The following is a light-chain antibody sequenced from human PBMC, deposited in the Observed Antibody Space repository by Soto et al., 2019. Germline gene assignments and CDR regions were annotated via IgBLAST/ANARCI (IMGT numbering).Light chain of an antibody. J-gene: IGKJ1*01. Sequence: DIRLARTRASRCSCLGGKVTITCRASQSISSYLNRYQQKPGKAPKLLIYAASSLQSGVPSRFSGSGSGTEFTLTISSLKPDDFATYYCQKYNSYSFGQGTKVDIK. CDR2: AAS. CDR3: QKYNSYS. CDR1: QSISSY. V-gene: IGKV1-39*01.